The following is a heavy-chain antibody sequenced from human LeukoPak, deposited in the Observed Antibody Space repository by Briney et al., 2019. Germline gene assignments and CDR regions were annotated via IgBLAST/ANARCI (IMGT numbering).Heavy chain of an antibody. D-gene: IGHD3-3*02. CDR1: GFTFSSYA. J-gene: IGHJ4*02. CDR2: ISYDGSNK. V-gene: IGHV3-30-3*01. Sequence: PGGSLRLSCAASGFTFSSYAMHWVRQAPGKGLEWVAVISYDGSNKYYADSVKGRFTISRDNSKNTLYLQMNSLRAEDTAVYYCARDTAHFWSGHRYFDYWGQGTLVTVPS. CDR3: ARDTAHFWSGHRYFDY.